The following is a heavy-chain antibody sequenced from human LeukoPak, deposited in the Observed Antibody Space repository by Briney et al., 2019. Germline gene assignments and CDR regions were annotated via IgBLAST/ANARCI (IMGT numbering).Heavy chain of an antibody. CDR2: ISAYNGNT. J-gene: IGHJ4*02. CDR1: GYTFTKYG. Sequence: ASVKVSCKAAGYTFTKYGVSLVRQAPGQGLEWMGWISAYNGNTNYAQKLQGRVTMTTDTSTSTAYMELRSLRSDDAAVYYCARVLTVTTFPDYWGQGTLVTVSS. V-gene: IGHV1-18*01. D-gene: IGHD4-17*01. CDR3: ARVLTVTTFPDY.